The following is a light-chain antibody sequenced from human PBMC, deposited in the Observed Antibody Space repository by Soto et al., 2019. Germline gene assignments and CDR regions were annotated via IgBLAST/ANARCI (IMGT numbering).Light chain of an antibody. V-gene: IGKV3-11*01. CDR1: QSVSSY. CDR2: DAS. Sequence: EIVLTQSPATLSLSPGERATLSCRASQSVSSYLAWYQQKHAQAHRLLIYDASNRATGIPARFSGSGSGTDFTLTISSLEPEDFAIYYCQQRSNWPWTFGQGTKVEIK. J-gene: IGKJ1*01. CDR3: QQRSNWPWT.